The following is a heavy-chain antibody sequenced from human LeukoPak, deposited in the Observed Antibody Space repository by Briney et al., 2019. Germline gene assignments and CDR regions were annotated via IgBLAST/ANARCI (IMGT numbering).Heavy chain of an antibody. Sequence: SETLSLTCTVSGGSISSYYWSWIRQPPGKGLEWIGYIYYSGSTNYNPSLKSRVTISVDTSKNQFSLKLSSVTAADTAVYYCARHPSYSRTEYHYYMDVWGKGTTVTVSS. CDR1: GGSISSYY. CDR3: ARHPSYSRTEYHYYMDV. D-gene: IGHD2-21*01. CDR2: IYYSGST. J-gene: IGHJ6*03. V-gene: IGHV4-59*08.